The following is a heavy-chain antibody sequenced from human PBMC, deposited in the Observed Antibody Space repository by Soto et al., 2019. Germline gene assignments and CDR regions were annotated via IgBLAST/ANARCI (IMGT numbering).Heavy chain of an antibody. D-gene: IGHD3-22*01. V-gene: IGHV4-31*03. J-gene: IGHJ4*02. CDR2: IYHSGST. CDR3: ARYYYDSSGYTRFFDY. CDR1: GGSISSGGYY. Sequence: PSETLSLTCTVSGGSISSGGYYWSWIRQYPGKGLEWIGYIYHSGSTFYNPSLKSRVTISVDTSKSQFSLKLISVTAADTAVYYCARYYYDSSGYTRFFDYWGQGTLVTVSS.